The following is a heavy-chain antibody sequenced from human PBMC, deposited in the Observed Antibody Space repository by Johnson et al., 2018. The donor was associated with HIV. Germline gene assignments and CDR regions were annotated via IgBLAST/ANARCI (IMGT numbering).Heavy chain of an antibody. CDR3: ARSLGVVGAIGKGAFDI. V-gene: IGHV3-48*01. J-gene: IGHJ3*02. Sequence: VQLVESGGGLVQPGRSLRLSCTASGFTFGDYAMSWIRQAPGKGLEWVSYISSSGSTIYYADSVKGRFTLSRDNSKNTLYLQMNSLRAEETAVYYCARSLGVVGAIGKGAFDIWGQGTMVTVSS. CDR2: ISSSGSTI. D-gene: IGHD1-26*01. CDR1: GFTFGDYA.